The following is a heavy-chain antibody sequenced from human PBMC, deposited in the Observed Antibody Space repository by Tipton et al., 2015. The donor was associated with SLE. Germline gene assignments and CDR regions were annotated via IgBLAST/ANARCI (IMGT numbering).Heavy chain of an antibody. Sequence: TLSLTCTVSGGSITNGSHYWTLFRQPAGKGLEWIGHIYSSGSPNYSPSLRSRATISVDTSKNQFSLKLSSVTATDTAVYYCARLSPLWFGEYTEYWGQGTLVTVTS. CDR1: GGSITNGSHY. J-gene: IGHJ4*02. V-gene: IGHV4-61*09. CDR3: ARLSPLWFGEYTEY. CDR2: IYSSGSP. D-gene: IGHD3-10*01.